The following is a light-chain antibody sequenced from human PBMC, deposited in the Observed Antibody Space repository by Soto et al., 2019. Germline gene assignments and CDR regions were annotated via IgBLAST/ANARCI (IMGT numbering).Light chain of an antibody. J-gene: IGKJ5*01. CDR1: QDIRVY. V-gene: IGKV1-27*01. Sequence: DIPMTQSPSSLSASVGDRVTITCRASQDIRVYLAWYQKKPGKVPKLLIYSASTLQSAVISRFSGSGSGTDFTLTISSLQPEDVATYYCQKFNTAPRTFDSGIRLETK. CDR3: QKFNTAPRT. CDR2: SAS.